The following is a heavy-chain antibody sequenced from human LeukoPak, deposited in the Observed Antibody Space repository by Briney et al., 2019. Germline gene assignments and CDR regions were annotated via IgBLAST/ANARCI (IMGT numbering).Heavy chain of an antibody. CDR3: AKDGTIFAPNFDY. V-gene: IGHV3-53*01. Sequence: GGSLRLSCAASGFTVSSDYMSWVRQAPGKGLEWVSVIYSGGSTYYADSVKGRFTISRDNSKNTLYLQMNSLRAEDTAVYYCAKDGTIFAPNFDYWGRGTLVTVSS. J-gene: IGHJ4*02. CDR2: IYSGGST. D-gene: IGHD3-3*01. CDR1: GFTVSSDY.